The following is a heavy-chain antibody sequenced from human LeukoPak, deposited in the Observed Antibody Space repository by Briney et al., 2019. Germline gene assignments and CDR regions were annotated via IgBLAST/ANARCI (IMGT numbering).Heavy chain of an antibody. CDR1: GFTFSSYA. Sequence: GGSLRLSCAASGFTFSSYAMHWVRQAPGKGLEWVAVISYVGSDKYYADSVKGRLTISRDNSRNTLYLQMNSLRAEDTAVYYCAKDGDIAAAGYYFDYWGQGTLVTVSS. CDR3: AKDGDIAAAGYYFDY. CDR2: ISYVGSDK. D-gene: IGHD6-13*01. J-gene: IGHJ4*02. V-gene: IGHV3-30*18.